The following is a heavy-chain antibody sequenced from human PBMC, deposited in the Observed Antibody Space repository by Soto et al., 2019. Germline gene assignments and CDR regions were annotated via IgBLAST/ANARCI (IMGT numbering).Heavy chain of an antibody. CDR2: IYYSGST. V-gene: IGHV4-31*03. CDR3: ARDRCSSTSCYIRGWFDP. D-gene: IGHD2-2*02. J-gene: IGHJ5*02. CDR1: GGSISSGGYY. Sequence: TLSLTCTVSGGSISSGGYYWSWIRQHPGKGLEWIGYIYYSGSTYYNPSLKSRVTISVDTSKNQFSLKLSSVTAADTAVYYCARDRCSSTSCYIRGWFDPWGQGTLVTVSS.